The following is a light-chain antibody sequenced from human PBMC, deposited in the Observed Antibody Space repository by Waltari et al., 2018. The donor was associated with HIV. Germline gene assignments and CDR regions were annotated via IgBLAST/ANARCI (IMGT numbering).Light chain of an antibody. J-gene: IGKJ4*01. CDR1: QNVESY. V-gene: IGKV1-5*03. CDR2: QTS. CDR3: QQYNRYPIT. Sequence: DIQMTQSPSTLSASVGDRVTFTCRASQNVESYLAWYQQKPRTAPKLLMYQTSSLQTGVPSRFSGLGSGTDFSLTISSLQPDDFATYYCQQYNRYPITFGGGTRV.